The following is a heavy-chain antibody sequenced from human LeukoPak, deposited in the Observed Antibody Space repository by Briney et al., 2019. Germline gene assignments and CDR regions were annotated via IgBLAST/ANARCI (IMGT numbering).Heavy chain of an antibody. CDR2: INSDGSST. V-gene: IGHV3-74*01. D-gene: IGHD2-2*01. J-gene: IGHJ6*02. CDR1: GFSFTSYW. Sequence: GGSLRLSCAASGFSFTSYWIHWVRQAPGKGLVWVSRINSDGSSTSHADSVKGRFTISRDNAKSTLYLQMNSLRSEDTAVYYCARGPQRGAAANYYGMDVWGQGTTVTVSS. CDR3: ARGPQRGAAANYYGMDV.